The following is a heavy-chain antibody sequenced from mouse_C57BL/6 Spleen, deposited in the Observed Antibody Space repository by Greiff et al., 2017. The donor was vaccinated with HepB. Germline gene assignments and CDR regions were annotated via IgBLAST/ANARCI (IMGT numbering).Heavy chain of an antibody. CDR1: GYSFTDYN. J-gene: IGHJ2*01. D-gene: IGHD1-1*01. Sequence: VQLKESGPELVKPGASVKISCKASGYSFTDYNMNWVKQSNGKSLEWIGVINPNYGTTSYNQKFKGKATLTVDQSSSTAYMQLNSLTSEDSAVYYCARWGTTVVAKDYFDYWGQGTTLTVSS. CDR3: ARWGTTVVAKDYFDY. CDR2: INPNYGTT. V-gene: IGHV1-39*01.